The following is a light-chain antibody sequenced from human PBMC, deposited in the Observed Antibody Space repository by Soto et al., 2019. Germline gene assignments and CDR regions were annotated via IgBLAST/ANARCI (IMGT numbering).Light chain of an antibody. V-gene: IGKV3-20*01. CDR1: QSVSSSY. CDR2: GAS. CDR3: QQFGSSPRGT. J-gene: IGKJ1*01. Sequence: EIVLTQSPGTLSLSPGERATLSCRASQSVSSSYLAWYQQKPGQAPRLLIYGASSRPTGIPDRFSGSGSGTDFTLTISRLEPEDFAVYYCQQFGSSPRGTFGQGTKVEIK.